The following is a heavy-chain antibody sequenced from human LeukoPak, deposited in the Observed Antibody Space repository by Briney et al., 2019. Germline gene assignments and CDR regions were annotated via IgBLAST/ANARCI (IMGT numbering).Heavy chain of an antibody. V-gene: IGHV3-23*01. Sequence: GGSLRPSCAASGFTFTYCAMSWVRQAPGEGLEWVSDVSGSGGSTHYADCVKGRFTISRDNAKNTLYMQMNSVRAEDTAVYYCAKDRWERGDYWGQGTLVTVSS. CDR1: GFTFTYCA. D-gene: IGHD1-26*01. CDR3: AKDRWERGDY. J-gene: IGHJ4*02. CDR2: VSGSGGST.